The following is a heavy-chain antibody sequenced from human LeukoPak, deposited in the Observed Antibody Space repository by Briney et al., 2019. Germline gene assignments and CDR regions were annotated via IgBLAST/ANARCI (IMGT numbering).Heavy chain of an antibody. D-gene: IGHD2-21*01. CDR2: IYTSGST. Sequence: SETLSLTCTVSGGSISSYYWSWIRQPAGKGREWIGRIYTSGSTNYNPSLKSRVTMSVDTSKNQFSLKLSSVTAADTAVYYCARGAIPVALHWFDPWGQGILVTVSS. CDR3: ARGAIPVALHWFDP. CDR1: GGSISSYY. J-gene: IGHJ5*02. V-gene: IGHV4-4*07.